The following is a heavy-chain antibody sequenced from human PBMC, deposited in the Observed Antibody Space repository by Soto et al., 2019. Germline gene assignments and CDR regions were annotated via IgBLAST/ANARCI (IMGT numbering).Heavy chain of an antibody. J-gene: IGHJ4*02. CDR1: GYTFTRYD. Sequence: ASVKVSCKASGYTFTRYDINWVRQATGQGLEWMGWMNPNSGNTAYAQKFQGRVTMTRNTSISTAYMELSSLRSEDTAVYYCAREGGYSYGFGYWGQGTLVTVSS. V-gene: IGHV1-8*01. D-gene: IGHD5-18*01. CDR2: MNPNSGNT. CDR3: AREGGYSYGFGY.